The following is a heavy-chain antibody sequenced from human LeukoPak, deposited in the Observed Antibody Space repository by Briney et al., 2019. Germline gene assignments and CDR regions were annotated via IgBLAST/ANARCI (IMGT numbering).Heavy chain of an antibody. D-gene: IGHD2-8*01. CDR3: AKEWTNDDAFDI. J-gene: IGHJ3*02. Sequence: GGSLRLSCAASGFMFSNYVMSWVRQAPGKGLEWVSLISGDGGSTYYADSVKGRFTISRDNSKNSLYLQMNSLRTEDTALYYCAKEWTNDDAFDIWGQGTMVTVSS. CDR2: ISGDGGST. CDR1: GFMFSNYV. V-gene: IGHV3-43*02.